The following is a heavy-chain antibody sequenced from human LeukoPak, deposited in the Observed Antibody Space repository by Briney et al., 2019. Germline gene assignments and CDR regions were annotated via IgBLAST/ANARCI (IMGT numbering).Heavy chain of an antibody. CDR2: ISSNGGST. CDR1: GFTFSSYA. Sequence: GGSLRLSCAASGFTFSSYAMRWVRQAPGKGLEYVSGISSNGGSTYYADSVKGRMTISRDDSKNTLFLQMGSLTTDDMGLYFCARDRSGAFDYWGQGTLVTVSS. V-gene: IGHV3-64*02. J-gene: IGHJ4*02. D-gene: IGHD6-19*01. CDR3: ARDRSGAFDY.